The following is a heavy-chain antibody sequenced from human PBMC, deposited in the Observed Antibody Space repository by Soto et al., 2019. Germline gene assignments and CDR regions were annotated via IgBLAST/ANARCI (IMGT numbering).Heavy chain of an antibody. V-gene: IGHV3-30-3*01. CDR2: ISSAGTNK. CDR1: GFTFSIYA. J-gene: IGHJ4*02. Sequence: QVQLVGSGGGVVQPGTSLRLSCAASGFTFSIYAMHWVRQAPEKGLEWVAVISSAGTNKNHADSVRGRFSISRDNSNNMLHLQMDNMRVDDTAVYYCVRSNSEAGWGQGDYWGQGTLVTVSS. CDR3: VRSNSEAGWGQGDY. D-gene: IGHD3-16*01.